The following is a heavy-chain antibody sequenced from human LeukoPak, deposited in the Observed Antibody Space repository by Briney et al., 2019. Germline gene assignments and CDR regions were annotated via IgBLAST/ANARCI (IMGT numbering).Heavy chain of an antibody. Sequence: GGSLRLSCAASGFTFSSHSMHWVRQAPGKGLVWVSRINSDGSSTSYADSVKGRFTISRDNAKNTLYLQMNSLRAEDTAVYYCAREGGLTPFDYWGQGTLVTVSS. CDR2: INSDGSST. CDR3: AREGGLTPFDY. CDR1: GFTFSSHS. D-gene: IGHD2-15*01. V-gene: IGHV3-74*01. J-gene: IGHJ4*02.